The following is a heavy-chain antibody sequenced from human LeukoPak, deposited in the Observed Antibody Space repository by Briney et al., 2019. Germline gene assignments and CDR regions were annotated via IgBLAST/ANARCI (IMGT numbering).Heavy chain of an antibody. D-gene: IGHD6-6*01. CDR3: AREHSSSSGRLYDY. CDR1: GYTFTGYY. CDR2: IAPNSGGT. J-gene: IGHJ4*02. Sequence: ASVKVSCKASGYTFTGYYMHWVRQAPGQGLEWMGWIAPNSGGTNYAQKFQGRVTMTRDTSINTAYMELNRLTSDDTAVYYCAREHSSSSGRLYDYWGLGTLVTVSS. V-gene: IGHV1-2*02.